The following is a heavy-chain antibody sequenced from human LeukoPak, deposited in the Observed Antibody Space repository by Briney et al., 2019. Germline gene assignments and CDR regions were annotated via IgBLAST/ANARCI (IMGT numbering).Heavy chain of an antibody. CDR1: GFIFNAYM. D-gene: IGHD2-15*01. CDR2: ISSTGNTV. V-gene: IGHV3-48*03. J-gene: IGHJ6*04. CDR3: TKETPQMDV. Sequence: PGGSLRLSCTASGFIFNAYMMDWVRQAPGQGLEWVAYISSTGNTVHYAGSVKGRFTISRDNAKNSLYLQMNRLRAEDTAVYYCTKETPQMDVWGKGTTVTVSS.